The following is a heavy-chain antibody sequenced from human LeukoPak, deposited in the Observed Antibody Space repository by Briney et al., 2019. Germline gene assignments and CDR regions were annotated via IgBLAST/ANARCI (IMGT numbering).Heavy chain of an antibody. CDR3: ARVYYYGMDV. CDR1: GFTFSSYS. J-gene: IGHJ6*02. Sequence: PGGSLRLSCAASGFTFSSYSMNWVRQAPGKGLEWDSSISSSSNYIYYADSVKGRFTISRDNAKNSLYLQMNSLRAEDTTVYYCARVYYYGMDVWGQGTTVTVSS. CDR2: ISSSSNYI. V-gene: IGHV3-21*01.